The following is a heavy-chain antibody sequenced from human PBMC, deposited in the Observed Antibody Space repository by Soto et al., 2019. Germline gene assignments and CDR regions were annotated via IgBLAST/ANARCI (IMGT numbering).Heavy chain of an antibody. CDR2: INIDGSST. J-gene: IGHJ5*02. Sequence: GGSLRLSCVATGFTFSSYWMHWVRQAPGEGLVWVSRINIDGSSTQYADSVKGRFTISRDNAKNTLYLQMDSLRAEDTAVYYCAKDTTSDFGDYAPSRYNWFDPWGQGTLVTVSS. V-gene: IGHV3-74*03. CDR3: AKDTTSDFGDYAPSRYNWFDP. D-gene: IGHD4-17*01. CDR1: GFTFSSYW.